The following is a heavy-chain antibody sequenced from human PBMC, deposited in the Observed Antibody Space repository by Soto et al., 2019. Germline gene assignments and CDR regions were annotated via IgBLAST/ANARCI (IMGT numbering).Heavy chain of an antibody. Sequence: EVQLLESGGGLVQPGGSLRLSCAASGFTFSSYAMGWVRQARGTGLEWVSVIDGSGGDTSFADSVKGRFTISRDNSKNTLYLHMNSLRAEDTARYYCVKETVAAAYVETSPFDFWGQGTLVTVSS. D-gene: IGHD2-15*01. CDR3: VKETVAAAYVETSPFDF. CDR1: GFTFSSYA. J-gene: IGHJ4*02. V-gene: IGHV3-23*01. CDR2: IDGSGGDT.